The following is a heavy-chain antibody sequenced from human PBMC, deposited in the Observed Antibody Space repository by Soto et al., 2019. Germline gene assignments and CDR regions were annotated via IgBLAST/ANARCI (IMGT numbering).Heavy chain of an antibody. V-gene: IGHV4-61*01. CDR3: ARVLPYDSSGYYYDY. CDR1: GGSVSSGSYY. D-gene: IGHD3-22*01. CDR2: IYYSGST. J-gene: IGHJ4*02. Sequence: QVQLQESGPGLVKPSETLSLTCTVSGGSVSSGSYYWSWIRQPPGKGLEWIGLIYYSGSTNYNPSLKSRVTISVDTSKNQFSLKLSSVTAADTAVYYCARVLPYDSSGYYYDYWGQGTLVTVSS.